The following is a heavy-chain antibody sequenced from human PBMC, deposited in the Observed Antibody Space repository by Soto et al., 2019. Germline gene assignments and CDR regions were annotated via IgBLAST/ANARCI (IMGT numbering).Heavy chain of an antibody. CDR3: ARDGGLGELDY. CDR2: IWYDGSNK. J-gene: IGHJ4*02. V-gene: IGHV3-33*01. D-gene: IGHD3-10*01. CDR1: GFTFSSYG. Sequence: QVQLVESGGGVVQPGRSLRLSCAASGFTFSSYGMHWVRQAPGKGLEWVAVIWYDGSNKYYADSVKGRFTISRDNSKNSLYRQMNSLRAEDTAVYYCARDGGLGELDYWGQGTLVTVSS.